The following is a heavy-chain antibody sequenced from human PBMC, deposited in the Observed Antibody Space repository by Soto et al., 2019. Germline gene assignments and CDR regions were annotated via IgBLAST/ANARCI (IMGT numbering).Heavy chain of an antibody. CDR3: ASGWIDDYADY. V-gene: IGHV4-34*01. Sequence: QVQLQQWGAGLLKPSETLSLTCAVYGGSFSGYYWSWIRQPPGKGLEWIGEINHSGSTNYNPSLKSRVTISVDTSKNQFSLKLSSVTAADTAVYYCASGWIDDYADYRGQGTLVTVSS. J-gene: IGHJ4*02. CDR2: INHSGST. D-gene: IGHD4-17*01. CDR1: GGSFSGYY.